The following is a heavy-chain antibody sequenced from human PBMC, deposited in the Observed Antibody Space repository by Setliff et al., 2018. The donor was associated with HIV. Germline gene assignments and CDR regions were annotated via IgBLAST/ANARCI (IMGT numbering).Heavy chain of an antibody. CDR1: GGSFSAYH. D-gene: IGHD3-22*01. CDR2: INHSGDT. Sequence: SETLSLTCAVYGGSFSAYHWTWIRQHPQKRLEWIGEINHSGDTNYNPSLKSRVTISADTSKNQFSLKLSSVTAADTAVYYCARVGDFYDTSGYYSVLDAFDIWGQGTMGTVSS. CDR3: ARVGDFYDTSGYYSVLDAFDI. V-gene: IGHV4-34*01. J-gene: IGHJ3*02.